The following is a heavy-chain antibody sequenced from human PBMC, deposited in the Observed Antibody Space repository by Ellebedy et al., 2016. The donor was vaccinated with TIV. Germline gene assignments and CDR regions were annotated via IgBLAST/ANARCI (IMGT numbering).Heavy chain of an antibody. D-gene: IGHD2-15*01. CDR3: ARDCSGGSCYGQFDY. CDR2: ISSSGATI. V-gene: IGHV3-48*02. J-gene: IGHJ4*02. Sequence: GGSLRLSCAASGFTVSSNYMSWVRQAPGKGLEWISHISSSGATIHYADSVRGRFTISRDNANNSLSLLMNSLRDDDTALYYCARDCSGGSCYGQFDYWGLGTLVTVSS. CDR1: GFTVSSNY.